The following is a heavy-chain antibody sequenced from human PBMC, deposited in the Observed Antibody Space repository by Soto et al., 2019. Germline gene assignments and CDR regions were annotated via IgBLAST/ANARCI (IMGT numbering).Heavy chain of an antibody. CDR2: ISSSSSTI. CDR1: GFTFSSYS. V-gene: IGHV3-48*01. J-gene: IGHJ4*02. Sequence: GGSLRLSCAASGFTFSSYSMNWVRQAPGKGLEWVSYISSSSSTIYYADSVKGRFTISRDNAKNSLYLQMNSLRAEDTAVYYCARDPVAGYDYGAYYFAFWGQGTLVTVSS. D-gene: IGHD4-17*01. CDR3: ARDPVAGYDYGAYYFAF.